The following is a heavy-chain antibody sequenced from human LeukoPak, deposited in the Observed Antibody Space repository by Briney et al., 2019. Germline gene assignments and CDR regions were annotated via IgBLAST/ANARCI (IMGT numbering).Heavy chain of an antibody. Sequence: GGSLRLSCAASGFTFSSYAMHWVRQAPGKGLEWVAVISYDGSNKYYADSVKGRFTISRDNSKNTLYLQMNSLRAEDTAVYYCVRASRPAFDIWGQGTMVTASS. CDR2: ISYDGSNK. J-gene: IGHJ3*02. V-gene: IGHV3-30-3*01. CDR3: VRASRPAFDI. CDR1: GFTFSSYA.